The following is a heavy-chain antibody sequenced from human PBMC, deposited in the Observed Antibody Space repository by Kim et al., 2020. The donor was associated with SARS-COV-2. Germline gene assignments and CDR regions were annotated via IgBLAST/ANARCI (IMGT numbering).Heavy chain of an antibody. CDR1: GFTFSSYG. Sequence: GGSLRLSCAASGFTFSSYGMHWVRQAPGKGLEWVAAIWYDGSNKYYADSVKGRFTISRDNSKKTLYLQMNSLRAEDTAVYYCARDLTVRGSKGDYGMDVWGQGTTVTVSS. J-gene: IGHJ6*02. CDR3: ARDLTVRGSKGDYGMDV. D-gene: IGHD3-10*01. V-gene: IGHV3-33*01. CDR2: IWYDGSNK.